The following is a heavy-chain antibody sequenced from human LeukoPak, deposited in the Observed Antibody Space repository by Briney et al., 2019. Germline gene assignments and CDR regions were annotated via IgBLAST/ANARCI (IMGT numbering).Heavy chain of an antibody. J-gene: IGHJ4*02. V-gene: IGHV3-53*01. CDR2: IYSGGST. CDR1: GFTVSSNY. D-gene: IGHD3-10*01. Sequence: GGSLRLSCAASGFTVSSNYMSWVRQAPGKGLEWVSVIYSGGSTYYADSVRGRFTISRDNSKNTLYLQMNSLRAEDTAVYYCARDMRGPIDYWGQGTLVTVSS. CDR3: ARDMRGPIDY.